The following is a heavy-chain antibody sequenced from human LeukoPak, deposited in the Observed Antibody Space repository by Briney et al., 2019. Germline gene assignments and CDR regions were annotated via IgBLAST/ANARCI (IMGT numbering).Heavy chain of an antibody. D-gene: IGHD2-15*01. CDR2: IFSGRNT. Sequence: GGSLRLSCAASGFTVSSNYLSWVRQAPGKGLDWVSVIFSGRNTYYADSVKGRFTISTDNSKNTLDLQMNSLRAEDTAVYYCARTVPGYCSGGSCLGYWGQGTLVTVSS. CDR1: GFTVSSNY. CDR3: ARTVPGYCSGGSCLGY. J-gene: IGHJ4*02. V-gene: IGHV3-66*01.